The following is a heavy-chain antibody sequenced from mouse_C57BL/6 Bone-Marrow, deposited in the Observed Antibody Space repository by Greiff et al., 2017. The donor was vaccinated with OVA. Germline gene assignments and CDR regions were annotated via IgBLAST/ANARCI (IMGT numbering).Heavy chain of an antibody. Sequence: AGGSMKLSCAASGFTFSDAWMDWVRQSPEKGLEWVAEIRNKANNHATYYAESVKGRFTISRDDSKSSVYLQMNSLRAEDTGIYYCTGGDRPYYFDYWGQGTTLTVSS. V-gene: IGHV6-6*01. CDR2: IRNKANNHAT. CDR3: TGGDRPYYFDY. CDR1: GFTFSDAW. J-gene: IGHJ2*01.